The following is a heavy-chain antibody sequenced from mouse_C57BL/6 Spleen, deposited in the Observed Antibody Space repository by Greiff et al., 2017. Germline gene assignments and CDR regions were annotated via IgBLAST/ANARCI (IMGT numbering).Heavy chain of an antibody. Sequence: DVQLQESGPGMVKPSQSLSLTCTVTGYSITSGYDWHWIRHFPGNKLEWMGYISYSGSTNYNPSLKSRISITHDTSKNHFFLKLNSVTTEDTATYYCASRIYYGNYWYFHVWGTGTTVTVSS. CDR2: ISYSGST. D-gene: IGHD2-1*01. V-gene: IGHV3-1*01. CDR3: ASRIYYGNYWYFHV. CDR1: GYSITSGYD. J-gene: IGHJ1*03.